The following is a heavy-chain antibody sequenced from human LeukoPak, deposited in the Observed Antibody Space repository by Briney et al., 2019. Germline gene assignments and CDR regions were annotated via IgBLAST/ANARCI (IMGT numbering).Heavy chain of an antibody. Sequence: ESSETLSLTCTVSGGSINSSSYYWSWIRQPPGKGLEWIGEINHSGSTNYNPSLKSRVTISVDTSKNQFSLKLSSVTAADTAVYYCARVGTGLFDPWGQGTLVTVSS. J-gene: IGHJ5*02. CDR2: INHSGST. CDR1: GGSINSSSYY. D-gene: IGHD7-27*01. V-gene: IGHV4-39*07. CDR3: ARVGTGLFDP.